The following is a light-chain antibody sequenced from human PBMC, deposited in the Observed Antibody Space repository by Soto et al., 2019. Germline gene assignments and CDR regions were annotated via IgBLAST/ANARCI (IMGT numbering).Light chain of an antibody. CDR2: GAS. CDR3: QLYGISPH. V-gene: IGKV3-20*01. J-gene: IGKJ1*01. Sequence: EIVLAQSPATLSLSPGERATLSCRASQALSSNYLAWYQQKPGQAPRLLMSGASSWASGIPDRFSGSGSGADFTLTISRLEHEDFAVYYCQLYGISPHFGQGTKV. CDR1: QALSSNY.